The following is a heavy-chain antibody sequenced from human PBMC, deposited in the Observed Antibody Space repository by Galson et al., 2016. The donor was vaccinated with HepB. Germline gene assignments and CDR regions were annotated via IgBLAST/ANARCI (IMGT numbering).Heavy chain of an antibody. CDR3: AKDPYYYGSGSYYFDY. CDR1: GFTFSSYA. D-gene: IGHD3-10*01. CDR2: ISDNGGST. J-gene: IGHJ4*02. V-gene: IGHV3-23*01. Sequence: SLRLSCAASGFTFSSYAMSWVRQAPGKGLEWVSGISDNGGSTFYADSVKGRFTISRDNSKNTVYLQMNSLRTEDTAVYYCAKDPYYYGSGSYYFDYWGQGTLVTVSS.